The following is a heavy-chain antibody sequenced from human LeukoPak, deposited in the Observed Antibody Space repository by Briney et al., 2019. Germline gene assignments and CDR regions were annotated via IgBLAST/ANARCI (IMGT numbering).Heavy chain of an antibody. CDR2: IRYDGSNK. J-gene: IGHJ4*02. V-gene: IGHV3-30*02. CDR1: GFTFSNAW. CDR3: AKDRRITIFGVVMEVDY. Sequence: GGSLRLSCAASGFTFSNAWMSWVRQAPGKGLEWVAFIRYDGSNKYYADSVKGRFTISRDNSKNALYLQMNSLRAEDTAVYYCAKDRRITIFGVVMEVDYWGQGTLVTVSS. D-gene: IGHD3-3*01.